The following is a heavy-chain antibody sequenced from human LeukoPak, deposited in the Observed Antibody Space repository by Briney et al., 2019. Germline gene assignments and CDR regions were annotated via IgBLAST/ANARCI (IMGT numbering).Heavy chain of an antibody. CDR3: ARGGDSSGYYFIGY. J-gene: IGHJ4*02. Sequence: GSLRLSCAASGFTFSSYAMSWIRQPPGKGLEWIGEINHSGSTNYNPSLKSRVTISVDTSKNQFSLKLSSVTAADTAVYYCARGGDSSGYYFIGYWGQGTLVTVSS. CDR1: GFTFSSYA. CDR2: INHSGST. V-gene: IGHV4-34*01. D-gene: IGHD3-22*01.